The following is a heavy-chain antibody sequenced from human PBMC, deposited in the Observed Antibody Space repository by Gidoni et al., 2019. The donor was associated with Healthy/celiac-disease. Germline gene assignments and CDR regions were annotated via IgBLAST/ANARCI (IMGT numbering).Heavy chain of an antibody. Sequence: EVQLVESGGGLVKPGGSLRLSCAASGFTFSSYSMNWVRQAPGKGLEWVSSISSSSSYIYYADSVKGRFTISRDNAKNSLYLQMNSLRAEDTAVYYCARESWYDEAGYFDLWGRGTLVTVSS. CDR3: ARESWYDEAGYFDL. CDR2: ISSSSSYI. D-gene: IGHD6-13*01. V-gene: IGHV3-21*01. CDR1: GFTFSSYS. J-gene: IGHJ2*01.